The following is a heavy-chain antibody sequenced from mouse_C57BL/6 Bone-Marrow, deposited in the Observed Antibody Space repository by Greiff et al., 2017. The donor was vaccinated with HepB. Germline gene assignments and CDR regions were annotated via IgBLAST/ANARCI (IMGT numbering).Heavy chain of an antibody. CDR2: ISNLAYSS. V-gene: IGHV5-15*04. Sequence: EVKLVESGGGLVQPGGSLKLSCAASGFTFSDYGMAWVRQAPRKGPEWVAFISNLAYSSYYADTVTGRFTISRENAKNTLYLEMSSLRSEDTAMYYCARREGAMDYWGQGTSVTVSS. J-gene: IGHJ4*01. CDR1: GFTFSDYG. CDR3: ARREGAMDY.